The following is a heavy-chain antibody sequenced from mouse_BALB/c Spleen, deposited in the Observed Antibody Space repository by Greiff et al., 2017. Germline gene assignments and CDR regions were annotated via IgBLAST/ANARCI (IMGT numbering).Heavy chain of an antibody. D-gene: IGHD3-3*01. CDR2: ISYSGST. CDR1: GYSITSDYA. J-gene: IGHJ2*01. V-gene: IGHV3-2*02. CDR3: ARRAGPPYYFDY. Sequence: EVQLQESGPGLVKPSQSLSLTCTVTGYSITSDYAWNWIRQFPGNKLEWMGYISYSGSTSYNPSLKSRISITRDTSKNQFFLQLNSVTTEDTATYYCARRAGPPYYFDYWGQGTTLTVSS.